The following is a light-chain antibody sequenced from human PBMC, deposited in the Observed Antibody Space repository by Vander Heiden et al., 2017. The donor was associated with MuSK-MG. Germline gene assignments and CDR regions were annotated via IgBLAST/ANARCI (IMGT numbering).Light chain of an antibody. V-gene: IGKV3-15*01. J-gene: IGKJ1*01. CDR1: QSVSSN. Sequence: EIVMTQSPATLSVSPGERATLSCRASQSVSSNLAWNQQKPGQAPRLLIYGASTRATGIPARFSGSGSGTEFTLTISSLQSEDLAVYYCQQYNYWPPWTFGQGTKVEIK. CDR2: GAS. CDR3: QQYNYWPPWT.